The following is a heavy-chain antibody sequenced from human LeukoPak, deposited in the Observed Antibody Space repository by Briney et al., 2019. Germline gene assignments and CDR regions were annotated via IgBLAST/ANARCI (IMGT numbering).Heavy chain of an antibody. Sequence: SGTLSLTCAVYGGSFSGYYWSWIRQPPGKGLEWIGEINHSGSTNYNPSLKSRVTISVDTSKNQFSLKLGSVTAADTAVYYCARVYGSGYDFRGAFDIWGQGTMVTVSS. CDR3: ARVYGSGYDFRGAFDI. CDR1: GGSFSGYY. J-gene: IGHJ3*02. V-gene: IGHV4-34*01. D-gene: IGHD5-12*01. CDR2: INHSGST.